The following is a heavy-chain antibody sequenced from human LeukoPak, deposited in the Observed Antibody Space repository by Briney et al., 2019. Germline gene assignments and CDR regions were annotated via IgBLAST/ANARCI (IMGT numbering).Heavy chain of an antibody. V-gene: IGHV4-39*01. D-gene: IGHD1-26*01. CDR3: ARHNWKWGLLQAPDY. CDR1: GGSISSSSYY. CDR2: IYYSGST. J-gene: IGHJ4*02. Sequence: PSETLSLTCTVSGGSISSSSYYWGWIRQPPGKGLEWIGSIYYSGSTYYNPSLKSRVTISVDTSKNQFSLKLSSVTAADTAVYYCARHNWKWGLLQAPDYWGQGTLVTVSS.